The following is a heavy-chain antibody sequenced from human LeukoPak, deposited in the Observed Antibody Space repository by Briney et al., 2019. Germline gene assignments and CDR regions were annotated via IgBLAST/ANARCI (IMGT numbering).Heavy chain of an antibody. CDR3: AGRRWFGESKYYYYYMDV. CDR2: INPNSGGT. CDR1: GYTFTGYY. J-gene: IGHJ6*03. D-gene: IGHD3-10*01. Sequence: ASVKVSCKASGYTFTGYYMHWVRQAPGQGLEWMGWINPNSGGTNYAQKFQGRVTMTRDTSISTAYMELSRLRSDDTAVYYCAGRRWFGESKYYYYYMDVWGKGTTVTVSS. V-gene: IGHV1-2*02.